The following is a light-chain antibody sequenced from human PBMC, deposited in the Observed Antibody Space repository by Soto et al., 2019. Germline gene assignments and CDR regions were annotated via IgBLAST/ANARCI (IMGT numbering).Light chain of an antibody. V-gene: IGKV1-39*01. Sequence: DIQMTQSPSSLSASVGDRVTITCRASQSIATYLNWYQHKLGKAPKLLIYAASSLQTGVPSRFSGSGSGTDFTLTISSLQPEDFATYFWQQSYSIPITFGQGTRLEIK. J-gene: IGKJ5*01. CDR3: QQSYSIPIT. CDR1: QSIATY. CDR2: AAS.